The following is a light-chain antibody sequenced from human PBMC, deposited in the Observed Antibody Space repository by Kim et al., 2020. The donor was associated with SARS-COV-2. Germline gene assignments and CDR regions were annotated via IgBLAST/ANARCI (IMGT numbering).Light chain of an antibody. V-gene: IGLV3-1*01. Sequence: VSPGQTASITCSGDNLWNKYACWYQQKPGPSPLLVIYQDSKRPSGIPERFSGSNSGNTATLTISGTQAMDEADYYCQAWDSSTAVFGGGTQLTVL. J-gene: IGLJ2*01. CDR3: QAWDSSTAV. CDR2: QDS. CDR1: NLWNKY.